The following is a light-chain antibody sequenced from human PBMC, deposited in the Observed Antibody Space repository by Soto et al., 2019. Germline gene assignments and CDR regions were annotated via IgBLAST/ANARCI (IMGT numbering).Light chain of an antibody. CDR2: KVS. J-gene: IGKJ3*01. CDR3: IQATHRPPT. V-gene: IGKV2-30*01. CDR1: QSLVYSVGNTY. Sequence: DVVMTQSPPALPVTLGQPASISCRSSQSLVYSVGNTYLNWFQQRPGQSPRRLIYKVSNRDSGGPDRFSGSGSCTDFLLKIIRGEPQDDGVYYYIQATHRPPTFGAGTKVDIK.